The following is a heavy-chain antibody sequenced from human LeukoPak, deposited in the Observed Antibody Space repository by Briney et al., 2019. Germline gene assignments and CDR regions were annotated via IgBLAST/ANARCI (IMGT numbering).Heavy chain of an antibody. CDR3: LGYCSGGNCYSGGY. J-gene: IGHJ4*02. CDR2: ISGSGGSA. CDR1: GFTFSSHA. V-gene: IGHV3-23*01. D-gene: IGHD2-15*01. Sequence: GGSLRLSCAASGFTFSSHAMSWVRQAPGKGLEWVSAISGSGGSAYYADSVKGRFTISRDNSKNTQSLQMNSLRAEDTAVYYRLGYCSGGNCYSGGYWGQGTLVTVSS.